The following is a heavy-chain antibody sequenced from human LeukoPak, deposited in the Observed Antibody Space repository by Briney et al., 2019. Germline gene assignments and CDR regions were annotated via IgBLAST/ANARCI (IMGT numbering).Heavy chain of an antibody. CDR3: ARGALYYYDY. CDR2: INAGNGNT. D-gene: IGHD2-15*01. CDR1: GYTFNTYA. J-gene: IGHJ4*02. V-gene: IGHV1-3*03. Sequence: GASVKVSCKASGYTFNTYAMHWVRQAPGQRLEWMGWINAGNGNTKYSQGFQGRVTITRDTSASTAYMELSSLRSEDMAVYYCARGALYYYDYWGQGTLVTVSS.